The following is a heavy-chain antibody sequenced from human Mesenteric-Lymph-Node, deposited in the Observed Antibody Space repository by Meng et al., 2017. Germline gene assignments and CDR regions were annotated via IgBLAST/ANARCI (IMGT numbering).Heavy chain of an antibody. J-gene: IGHJ3*02. D-gene: IGHD6-19*01. CDR1: GFTFTIHG. CDR2: ISYDGSNK. CDR3: ARERVAGTGSAFDI. V-gene: IGHV3-30*03. Sequence: GESLKISCVASGFTFTIHGMTWVRQAPGKGLEWVAVISYDGSNKYYADSVKGRFTISRDNSKNTLYLQMNSLRAEDTAVYYCARERVAGTGSAFDIWGQGTMVTVSS.